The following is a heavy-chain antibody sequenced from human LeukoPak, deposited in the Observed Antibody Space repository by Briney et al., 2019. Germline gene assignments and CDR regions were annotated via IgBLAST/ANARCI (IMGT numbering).Heavy chain of an antibody. CDR1: GGTFSSYA. J-gene: IGHJ4*02. D-gene: IGHD6-19*01. CDR3: ARVVWTIAVAGTGTYDY. V-gene: IGHV1-69*05. Sequence: SVKVSCKASGGTFSSYAISWVRQAPGQGLEWMGGIIPIFGTANYAQKFQGRVTMTTDTSTSTAYMELRSLRSDDTAVYYCARVVWTIAVAGTGTYDYWGQGTLVTVSS. CDR2: IIPIFGTA.